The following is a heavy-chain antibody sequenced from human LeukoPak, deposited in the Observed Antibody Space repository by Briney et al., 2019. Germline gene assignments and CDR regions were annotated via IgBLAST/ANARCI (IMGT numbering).Heavy chain of an antibody. CDR3: ARGLDTNDWYDVFDI. CDR2: IYYSGST. J-gene: IGHJ3*02. D-gene: IGHD3/OR15-3a*01. CDR1: GYSISSGYY. V-gene: IGHV4-30-4*07. Sequence: SETLSLTCTVSGYSISSGYYWNWIRQPPGKGLEWIGYIYYSGSTYYNLSLKSRVTISVDTSKNQFSLKLSSVTAADTAVYYCARGLDTNDWYDVFDIWGQGTMVTVSS.